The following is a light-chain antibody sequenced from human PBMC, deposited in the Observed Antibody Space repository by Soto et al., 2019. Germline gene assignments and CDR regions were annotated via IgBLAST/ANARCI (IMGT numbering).Light chain of an antibody. J-gene: IGLJ1*01. CDR3: GSYAGSYTYV. V-gene: IGLV2-11*01. CDR1: SSDVGGYNY. Sequence: QSALTQPRSVSGSPGQSVTISCTGTSSDVGGYNYVSWYQQHPGKAPKLMIYDVSRRPSGVPDRFSGSKSGNTASLNISGLQAEDEADYYCGSYAGSYTYVFGTGTKLTVL. CDR2: DVS.